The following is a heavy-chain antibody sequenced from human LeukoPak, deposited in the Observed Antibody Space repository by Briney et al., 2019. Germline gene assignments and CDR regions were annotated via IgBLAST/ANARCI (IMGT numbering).Heavy chain of an antibody. J-gene: IGHJ4*02. Sequence: EGSLRLSCAASGFSFSDAWMSWVRQIPGKGLEWVSGISGSGDSTYYADSVKGRFTISRDNSKSTLYLQMNSLRAEDTAVYYCARRSGIAVAGAFDYWGQGTLVTVSS. CDR3: ARRSGIAVAGAFDY. CDR1: GFSFSDAW. CDR2: ISGSGDST. V-gene: IGHV3-23*01. D-gene: IGHD6-19*01.